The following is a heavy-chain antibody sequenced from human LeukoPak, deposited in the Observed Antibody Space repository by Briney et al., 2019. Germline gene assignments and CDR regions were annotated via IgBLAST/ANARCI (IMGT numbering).Heavy chain of an antibody. V-gene: IGHV3-43*01. CDR1: GFVFDDYT. J-gene: IGHJ4*02. Sequence: GESLRLSCAASGFVFDDYTMHWVRQAPGKGLEWVSLISWDGVIAHYSDSVKGRFTISRDDSKNSLYLQMNGLRTEDSALYYCAKEVSGGSYYEWVENWGQGTLVTVSS. D-gene: IGHD3-16*01. CDR3: AKEVSGGSYYEWVEN. CDR2: ISWDGVIA.